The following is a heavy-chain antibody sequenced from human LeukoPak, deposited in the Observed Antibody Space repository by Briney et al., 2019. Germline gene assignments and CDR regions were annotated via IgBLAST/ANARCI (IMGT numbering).Heavy chain of an antibody. Sequence: PGGSLRLSCAASGFTFSSYAMSWVRQAPGKGLEWVSAISGSGGSTYHADSVKGRFTISRDNSKNTLYLQMNSLRAEDTAVYYCAKVGYSSGWSSGYYYYYGMDVWGKGTTVTVSS. CDR1: GFTFSSYA. CDR3: AKVGYSSGWSSGYYYYYGMDV. J-gene: IGHJ6*04. D-gene: IGHD6-19*01. V-gene: IGHV3-23*01. CDR2: ISGSGGST.